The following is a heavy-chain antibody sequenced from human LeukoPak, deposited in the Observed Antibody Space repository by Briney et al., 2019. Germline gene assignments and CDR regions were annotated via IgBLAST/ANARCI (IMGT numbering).Heavy chain of an antibody. J-gene: IGHJ6*02. Sequence: ASVKVSCKASGYTFTSYDINWVRPATGQGLEWMGWMNPNSGNTGYAQKFQGRVTMTRNTSISTAYMELSSLRSEDTAVYYCARMNFVSIPYGMDVWGQGTTVTVSS. V-gene: IGHV1-8*01. CDR2: MNPNSGNT. D-gene: IGHD1-7*01. CDR1: GYTFTSYD. CDR3: ARMNFVSIPYGMDV.